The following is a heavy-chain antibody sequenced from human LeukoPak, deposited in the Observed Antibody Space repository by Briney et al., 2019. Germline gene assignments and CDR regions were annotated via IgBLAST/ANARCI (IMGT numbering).Heavy chain of an antibody. J-gene: IGHJ4*02. CDR3: ARFSSGWYYFDY. CDR1: GLTFSAYW. D-gene: IGHD6-19*01. CDR2: ISSRSSHT. Sequence: GGSLRLSCAVSGLTFSAYWMSWIRQAPGKGLEWVSYISSRSSHTNYADSVKGRFTISRDNAKNSLYLQMNSLRAEDTAVYYCARFSSGWYYFDYWGQGTLVTVSS. V-gene: IGHV3-11*03.